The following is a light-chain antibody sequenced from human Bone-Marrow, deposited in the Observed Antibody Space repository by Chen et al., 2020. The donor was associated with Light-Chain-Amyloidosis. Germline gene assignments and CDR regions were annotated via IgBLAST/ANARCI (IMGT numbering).Light chain of an antibody. V-gene: IGLV6-57*01. J-gene: IGLJ3*02. CDR2: EDD. CDR3: QSYQGSSQGV. CDR1: SGSIDTNY. Sequence: NFMLTQPHSVSESPGKTVIISCTLSSGSIDTNYVQWYQQRPGSSTTTVIYEDDQRPSGVPGRFSGSIDRSSNSASLTISGLKTEDEADYYCQSYQGSSQGVFGGGTKLTVL.